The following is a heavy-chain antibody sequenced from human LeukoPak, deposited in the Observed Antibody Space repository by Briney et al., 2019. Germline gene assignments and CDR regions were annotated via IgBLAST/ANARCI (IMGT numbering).Heavy chain of an antibody. V-gene: IGHV1-3*01. CDR1: GYTFTSYA. CDR2: INAGNGNT. D-gene: IGHD3-10*01. CDR3: ARDRTQGGRGELDY. Sequence: ASVKVSCKASGYTFTSYAMQWVRQAPGQRLEWMGWINAGNGNTKYSQKFQGRVTITRDTSASTAYMELSSLRSEDTAVYYCARDRTQGGRGELDYWGQGTLVTVSS. J-gene: IGHJ4*02.